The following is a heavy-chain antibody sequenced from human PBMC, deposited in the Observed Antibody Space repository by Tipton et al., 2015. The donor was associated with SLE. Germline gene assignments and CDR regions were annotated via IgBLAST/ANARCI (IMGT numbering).Heavy chain of an antibody. CDR3: AREGDPSGLDY. CDR1: GYSISSGYY. Sequence: TLSLTCAVSGYSISSGYYWGWIQQPPGKGLEWIGSIYHSGSTYYNPSLKSRVTISVDTSKNQFSLKLSSVTAADTAVYYCAREGDPSGLDYWGQGTLVTVSS. J-gene: IGHJ4*02. CDR2: IYHSGST. D-gene: IGHD3-10*01. V-gene: IGHV4-38-2*01.